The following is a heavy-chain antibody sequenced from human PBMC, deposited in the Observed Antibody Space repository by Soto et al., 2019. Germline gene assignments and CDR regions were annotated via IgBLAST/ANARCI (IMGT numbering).Heavy chain of an antibody. V-gene: IGHV4-34*01. CDR3: ARTGGMDV. Sequence: QVQLQQWGAGLLKPSETLSLTCAVYGGSFSGYYWSWIRQPPGKGLEWIGEINHSGNTNYNPSLKSRVTILVDTSKNQVSLKLSSVTDADTAVYYCARTGGMDVWGQGTTVTVSS. CDR2: INHSGNT. J-gene: IGHJ6*02. CDR1: GGSFSGYY.